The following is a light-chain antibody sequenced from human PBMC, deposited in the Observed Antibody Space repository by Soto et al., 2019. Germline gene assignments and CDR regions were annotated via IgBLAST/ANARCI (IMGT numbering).Light chain of an antibody. V-gene: IGKV1-6*01. CDR1: QDIRNG. J-gene: IGKJ1*01. CDR3: LQDHIYPWT. Sequence: AVQMTQSPSSLSASVGDRVTITCRASQDIRNGLGWYQQKPGKAPELLIYAASSLQSGVPSRFSGRASGTDFTLTISSLQPKDFATYYCLQDHIYPWTFGQGTRVEI. CDR2: AAS.